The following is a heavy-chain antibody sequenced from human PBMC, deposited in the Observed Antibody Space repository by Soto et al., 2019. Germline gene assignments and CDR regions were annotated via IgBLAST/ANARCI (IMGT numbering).Heavy chain of an antibody. D-gene: IGHD6-13*01. CDR2: INPNSGGT. CDR3: ARSSIAARYYYYYGMDV. CDR1: GYTFTGYY. J-gene: IGHJ6*02. V-gene: IGHV1-2*02. Sequence: ASVKVSCKASGYTFTGYYMHWVRQAPGQGLEWMGWINPNSGGTNYAQKFQGRVTMTRDTSISTAYMELSRLRSDDTAVYYCARSSIAARYYYYYGMDVWGQGTTVTVSS.